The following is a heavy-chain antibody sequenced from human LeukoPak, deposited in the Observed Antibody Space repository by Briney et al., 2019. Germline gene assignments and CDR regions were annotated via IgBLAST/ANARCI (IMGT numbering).Heavy chain of an antibody. D-gene: IGHD1-26*01. CDR1: GFTFSSYG. CDR3: AKAPRRGSYLDAFDI. J-gene: IGHJ3*02. V-gene: IGHV3-30*02. CDR2: IRYDGSNK. Sequence: GGSLRLSCAASGFTFSSYGMHWVRQAPGKGLKWVAFIRYDGSNKYYADSVKGRFTISRDNSKNTLYLQMNSLRAEDTAVYYCAKAPRRGSYLDAFDIWGQGTMVTVSS.